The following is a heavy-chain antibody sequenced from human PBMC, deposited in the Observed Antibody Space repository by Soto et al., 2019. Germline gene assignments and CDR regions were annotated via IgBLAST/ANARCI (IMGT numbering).Heavy chain of an antibody. CDR2: ISGSGSPT. Sequence: EVQLLESGGGLGQPGGSVRLSCAASGFSFSSYAMTWVRQAPGRGLEWVSAISGSGSPTYYADSVKGRFTISRDNSKNTLYLQMNSLRAADTAVYYCARDMSGGTYNYYYGMDVWGQGTTVTVSS. D-gene: IGHD1-26*01. CDR1: GFSFSSYA. CDR3: ARDMSGGTYNYYYGMDV. J-gene: IGHJ6*02. V-gene: IGHV3-23*01.